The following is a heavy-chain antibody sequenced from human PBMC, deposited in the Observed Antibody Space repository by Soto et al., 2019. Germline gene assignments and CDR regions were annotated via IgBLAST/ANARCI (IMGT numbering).Heavy chain of an antibody. CDR2: IYYSGST. V-gene: IGHV4-31*03. D-gene: IGHD3-10*01. CDR3: ARVGSGDSHNAFDI. Sequence: QVQLQESGPGLVKPSQTLSLTCTVSGGSISSGGYYWSWIRQHPGKGLEWIGYIYYSGSTYYYPSLNSRVNISVDTSKNQFSLKLSSVTAADTAVYYCARVGSGDSHNAFDIWGQGTMVTVSS. CDR1: GGSISSGGYY. J-gene: IGHJ3*02.